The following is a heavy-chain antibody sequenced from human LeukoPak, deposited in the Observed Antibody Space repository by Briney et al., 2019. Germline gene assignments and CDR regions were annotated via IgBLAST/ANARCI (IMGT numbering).Heavy chain of an antibody. CDR2: IYSGGST. J-gene: IGHJ6*02. V-gene: IGHV3-53*04. CDR1: GFTVSSNY. D-gene: IGHD3-22*01. Sequence: PGGSLRLSCAASGFTVSSNYMSWVRRAPGKGLEWVSVIYSGGSTYYADSVKGRFTISRHNSKNTLYLQMNSLRAEDTAVYYCARNNLGSGYRKRYYYYGMDVWGQGTTVTVSS. CDR3: ARNNLGSGYRKRYYYYGMDV.